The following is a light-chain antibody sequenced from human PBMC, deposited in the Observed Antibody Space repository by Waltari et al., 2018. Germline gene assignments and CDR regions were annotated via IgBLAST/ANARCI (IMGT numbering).Light chain of an antibody. V-gene: IGKV1-39*01. CDR1: QSISSY. J-gene: IGKJ3*01. CDR3: QQSYSTPFT. Sequence: DIQMTQSPSSLSASVGASGTITCRASQSISSYLNWYQQKPGKAPKLLIYAASSLQSGVPSRFSGSGSGTDFTLTISSLQPEDFATYYCQQSYSTPFTFGPGTKVDIK. CDR2: AAS.